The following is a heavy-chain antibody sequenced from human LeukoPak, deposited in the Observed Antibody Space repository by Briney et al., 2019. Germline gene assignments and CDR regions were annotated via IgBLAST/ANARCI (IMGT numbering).Heavy chain of an antibody. Sequence: GESLKISCKGSGYSFTRNWISWVRQMPGKGLEWMGRIDPSDSYTNYSPSFQGHVTISADKSISTAYLQWSTLKASDTAMYYCARQGHNFFDYWGQGTLVTVSS. CDR2: IDPSDSYT. V-gene: IGHV5-10-1*01. CDR3: ARQGHNFFDY. CDR1: GYSFTRNW. J-gene: IGHJ4*02.